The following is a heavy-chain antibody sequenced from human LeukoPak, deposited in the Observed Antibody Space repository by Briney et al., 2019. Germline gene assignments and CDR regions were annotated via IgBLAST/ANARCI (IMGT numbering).Heavy chain of an antibody. CDR2: ISYDGSNK. Sequence: GGSLRLSCAASGFTFSSYAMHWVRQAPGKGLEWVAVISYDGSNKYYADSVKGRFTISRDNSKNTLYLQMNSLRAEDTAVYYCAREDWNDYIDYWGQGTLVTVSS. V-gene: IGHV3-30-3*01. D-gene: IGHD1-1*01. CDR1: GFTFSSYA. CDR3: AREDWNDYIDY. J-gene: IGHJ4*02.